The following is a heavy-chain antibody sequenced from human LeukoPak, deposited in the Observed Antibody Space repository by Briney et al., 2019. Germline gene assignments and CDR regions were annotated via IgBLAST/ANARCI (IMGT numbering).Heavy chain of an antibody. CDR3: ARARYSYGYVRAFDI. V-gene: IGHV3-23*01. D-gene: IGHD5-18*01. CDR1: GFTFSRFS. Sequence: PGGSLRLSCAASGFTFSRFSMSWVRQAPGQGLEWVSAINGSGASTYYADSVKGRFTISRDNSKNTLYLQMNSLRAEDTAVYYCARARYSYGYVRAFDIWGQGTMVTVSS. CDR2: INGSGAST. J-gene: IGHJ3*02.